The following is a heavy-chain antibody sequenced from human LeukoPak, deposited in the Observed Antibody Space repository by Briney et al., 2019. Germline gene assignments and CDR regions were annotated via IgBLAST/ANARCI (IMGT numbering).Heavy chain of an antibody. V-gene: IGHV3-53*01. CDR2: IYKDGNT. Sequence: GGSLRLSCAASGVSVSSNYMSWVRPAPGKGLEWVSEIYKDGNTYYAASVKGRFSISRDKSKNTVYFQMNSLRAEDTAIYFCARGGVDYYGSGTYYLMYYFDYWGQGALVTVSS. D-gene: IGHD3-10*01. J-gene: IGHJ4*02. CDR3: ARGGVDYYGSGTYYLMYYFDY. CDR1: GVSVSSNY.